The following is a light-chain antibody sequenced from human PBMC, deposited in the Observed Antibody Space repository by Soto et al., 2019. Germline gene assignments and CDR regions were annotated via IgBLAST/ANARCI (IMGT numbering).Light chain of an antibody. CDR1: SSNIGINA. J-gene: IGLJ1*01. CDR3: ASWDDSLNGLL. V-gene: IGLV1-44*01. Sequence: QSVLTQPPSASGTPGQRVTISCSGSSSNIGINAVNWCQQLPGTAPKLLMYDNNQRPSGVPDRVSGSKSGTSASLAISGLQSDDEADYYCASWDDSLNGLLFGTGTKLTVL. CDR2: DNN.